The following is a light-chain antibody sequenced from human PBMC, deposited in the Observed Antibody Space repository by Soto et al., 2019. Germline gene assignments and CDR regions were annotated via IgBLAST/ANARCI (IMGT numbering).Light chain of an antibody. V-gene: IGKV3-11*01. CDR3: QQRSEWPPLT. CDR1: QSVSSR. J-gene: IGKJ1*01. Sequence: EVVLTQSPATLSLAPGERATLSCRASQSVSSRLAWYQHKPGQAPRLLIYDASIRATGIPARFSGSGSGTDFTLTISSLEPEDFAVYYCQQRSEWPPLTCGQGTKVEIK. CDR2: DAS.